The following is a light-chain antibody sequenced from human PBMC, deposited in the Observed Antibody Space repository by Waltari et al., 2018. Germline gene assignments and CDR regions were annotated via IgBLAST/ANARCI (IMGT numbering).Light chain of an antibody. CDR1: QSLLHRSGNND. V-gene: IGKV2-28*01. J-gene: IGKJ4*01. CDR3: MQALQNPLT. Sequence: ETVLTQSPLSLPVTPGEPASISCRPSQSLLHRSGNNDLAWYLQKPGQSPQLLIYLVSNRASGVPDRFSGSGSGTDFTLNISRVEAEDVGVYYCMQALQNPLTFGGGTKVDIK. CDR2: LVS.